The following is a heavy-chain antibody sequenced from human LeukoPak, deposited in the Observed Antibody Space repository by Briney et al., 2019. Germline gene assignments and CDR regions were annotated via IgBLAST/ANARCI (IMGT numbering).Heavy chain of an antibody. CDR3: ARGTEYSTGWYQN. Sequence: GGSLRLSCAASGFTFSTYWMTWVRQAPGKGLEWVANIKQDGSDKYHVDSVKGRFTTSRDNARNTLYLQMNSLRVEDTAVYYCARGTEYSTGWYQNRGQGTLVTVSS. D-gene: IGHD6-19*01. CDR1: GFTFSTYW. J-gene: IGHJ4*02. CDR2: IKQDGSDK. V-gene: IGHV3-7*02.